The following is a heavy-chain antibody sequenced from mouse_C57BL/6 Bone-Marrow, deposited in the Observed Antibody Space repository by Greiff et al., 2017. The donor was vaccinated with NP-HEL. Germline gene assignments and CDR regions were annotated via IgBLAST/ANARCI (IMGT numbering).Heavy chain of an antibody. CDR1: GYAFSSSW. Sequence: QVQLQQSGPELVKPGASVKISCKASGYAFSSSWMNWVKQRPGKGLEWIGRIYPGDGDTNYNGKFKGKATLTANKSSSTAYLQLSSLTAEDSAVYFGARKEEYYVSPYYFDYWGQGTTLTVSS. V-gene: IGHV1-82*01. CDR2: IYPGDGDT. J-gene: IGHJ2*01. CDR3: ARKEEYYVSPYYFDY. D-gene: IGHD1-1*01.